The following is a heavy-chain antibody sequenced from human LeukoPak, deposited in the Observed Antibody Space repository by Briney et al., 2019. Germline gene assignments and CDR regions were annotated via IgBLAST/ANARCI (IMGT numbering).Heavy chain of an antibody. V-gene: IGHV1-2*02. J-gene: IGHJ5*02. D-gene: IGHD3-10*01. CDR3: TRVVTMVRGVAINWFDP. CDR1: GYTFTGYY. Sequence: ASVNVSCKASGYTFTGYYMHWVRQAPGQGLEWMGWINPNSGGTNYAQKFQGRVTMTRDTSISTAYMEPSRLRSDDTAMYYWTRVVTMVRGVAINWFDPWGQGTLVTVSS. CDR2: INPNSGGT.